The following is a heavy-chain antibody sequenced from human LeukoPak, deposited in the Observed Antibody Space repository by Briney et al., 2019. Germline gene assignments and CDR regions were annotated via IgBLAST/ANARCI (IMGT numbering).Heavy chain of an antibody. CDR3: ARDIYGANPFDY. J-gene: IGHJ4*02. D-gene: IGHD4-17*01. V-gene: IGHV3-NL1*01. Sequence: PGGSLRLSCAASGFTFSSYGMHWVRQAPGKGLEWVSVIYSGGSTYYADSVKGRFTISGDNSKNTLYLQMNSLRPEDTAVYYCARDIYGANPFDYWGQGTLVTVSS. CDR1: GFTFSSYG. CDR2: IYSGGST.